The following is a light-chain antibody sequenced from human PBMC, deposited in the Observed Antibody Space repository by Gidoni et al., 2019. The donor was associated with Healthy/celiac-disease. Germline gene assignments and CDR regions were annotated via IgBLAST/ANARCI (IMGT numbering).Light chain of an antibody. CDR3: QQSYSTRRT. V-gene: IGKV1-39*01. J-gene: IGKJ4*01. CDR1: QSISSY. CDR2: AAS. Sequence: IQMTQSPSSLSASVGDRVTITCRASQSISSYLNWYQQKPGKAPKLLIYAASSLQSGVPSRFSGSGSGTDFTLTISSLQPEDVATYYCQQSYSTRRTFGGGTKVEIK.